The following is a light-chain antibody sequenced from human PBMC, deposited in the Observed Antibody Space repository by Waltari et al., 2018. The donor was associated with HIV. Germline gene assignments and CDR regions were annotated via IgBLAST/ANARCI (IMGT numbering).Light chain of an antibody. CDR2: GAS. Sequence: EIVMTQSLATLSVSPGERATLSCRASQSVSSNLAWYQQKPGQAPRLLIYGASTRATGIPARFSGSGSGTEFTLTISSLQSEDFAVYYCQQYNSWTFGQGTKVEIK. CDR3: QQYNSWT. J-gene: IGKJ1*01. V-gene: IGKV3-15*01. CDR1: QSVSSN.